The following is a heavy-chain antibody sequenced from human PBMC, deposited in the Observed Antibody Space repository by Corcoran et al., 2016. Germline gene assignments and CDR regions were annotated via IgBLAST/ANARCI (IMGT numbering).Heavy chain of an antibody. V-gene: IGHV1-2*02. J-gene: IGHJ5*02. CDR2: INPNSGGT. CDR1: GYTFTGYY. D-gene: IGHD3-16*02. CDR3: ARPVAIRYYDYVWGSYRNGFDD. Sequence: QVQLVQSGAEVKKPGASVKVSCKASGYTFTGYYMHWVRQAPGQGLEWMGWINPNSGGTNYEQKFQGRVTMTRDTSISTAYMELSRLRSDDTAVYYCARPVAIRYYDYVWGSYRNGFDDWGQGTLVIVSS.